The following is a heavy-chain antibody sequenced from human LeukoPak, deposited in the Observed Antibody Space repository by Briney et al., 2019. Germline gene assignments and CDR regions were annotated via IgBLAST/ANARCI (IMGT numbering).Heavy chain of an antibody. CDR2: INHSGST. CDR3: ASRDTEYYFDY. J-gene: IGHJ4*02. D-gene: IGHD5-18*01. Sequence: SETLSLTCAVYGGSFSGYYWSWIRQPPGKGLEWIGEINHSGSTNYNPSLKSRVTISVDTSKNQFSLKLSSVTAADTALYYCASRDTEYYFDYWGQGTLVTVSS. CDR1: GGSFSGYY. V-gene: IGHV4-34*01.